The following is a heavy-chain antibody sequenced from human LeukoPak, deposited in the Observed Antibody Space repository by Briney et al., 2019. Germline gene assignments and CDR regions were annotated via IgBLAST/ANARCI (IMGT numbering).Heavy chain of an antibody. CDR3: ASVGSSSPPRPYYFDY. D-gene: IGHD6-6*01. J-gene: IGHJ4*02. CDR2: INQDGSEK. Sequence: PGGSLRLSCAASGFTFSSYWMSWVRQAPGKGLEWVSNINQDGSEKYYVDSVKGRFTISRDNAKNSLYLQMNSLRAEDTAVYHCASVGSSSPPRPYYFDYWGQGTLVTVSS. CDR1: GFTFSSYW. V-gene: IGHV3-7*02.